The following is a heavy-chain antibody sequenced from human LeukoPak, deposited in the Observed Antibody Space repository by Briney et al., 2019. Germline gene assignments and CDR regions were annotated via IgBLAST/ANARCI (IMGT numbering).Heavy chain of an antibody. CDR3: ARGWGSFEN. CDR1: GFSVSTDY. D-gene: IGHD7-27*01. V-gene: IGHV3-53*01. J-gene: IGHJ4*02. CDR2: LYSGGNT. Sequence: GGSLRLSCAASGFSVSTDYMTWVRQAPRKGLEWVSTLYSGGNTYYADSVKGRFTISRDNSKNTLYLEMNSLRAEDTAVYYCARGWGSFENWGQGTLVAVSS.